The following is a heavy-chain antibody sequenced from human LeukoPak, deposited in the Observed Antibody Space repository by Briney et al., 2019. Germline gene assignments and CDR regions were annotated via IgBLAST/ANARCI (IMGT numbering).Heavy chain of an antibody. J-gene: IGHJ4*02. D-gene: IGHD3-16*01. CDR3: ARGFTFGGVTAFDY. CDR1: GGTFSSYA. CDR2: IIPIFGTA. V-gene: IGHV1-69*05. Sequence: SVKVSCKASGGTFSSYAISWVRQAPGQGLEWMGEIIPIFGTANYAQKFQGRVTITTDESTSTAYMELSSLRSEDTAVYYCARGFTFGGVTAFDYWGQGTLVTVSS.